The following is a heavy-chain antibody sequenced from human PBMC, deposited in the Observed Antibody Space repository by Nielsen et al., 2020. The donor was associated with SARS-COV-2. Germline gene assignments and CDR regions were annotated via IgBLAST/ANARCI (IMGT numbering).Heavy chain of an antibody. V-gene: IGHV4-34*09. J-gene: IGHJ6*02. CDR1: GGSFSGYY. CDR2: IYYSGST. D-gene: IGHD1-14*01. Sequence: SETLSLTCAVYGGSFSGYYWSWIRQPPGKGLEWIGYIYYSGSTYYNPSLKSRVTISVDTSKNQFSLKLSSVTAADTAVYYCARGRNYYYYGMDVWGQGTTVTVSS. CDR3: ARGRNYYYYGMDV.